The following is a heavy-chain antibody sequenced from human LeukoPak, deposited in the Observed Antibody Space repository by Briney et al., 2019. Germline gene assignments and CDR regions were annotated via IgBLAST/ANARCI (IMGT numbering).Heavy chain of an antibody. CDR2: NSSSSSTI. V-gene: IGHV3-48*01. CDR1: GFTFSSYS. CDR3: ARGYDFWSGYSIDY. J-gene: IGHJ4*02. D-gene: IGHD3-3*01. Sequence: GGSLRLSCAASGFTFSSYSMNWVRQAPGKGLEWVSYNSSSSSTIYYADSVKGRFTISRDNAKNSLYLQMNSLRAEDTAVYYCARGYDFWSGYSIDYWGQGTLVTVSS.